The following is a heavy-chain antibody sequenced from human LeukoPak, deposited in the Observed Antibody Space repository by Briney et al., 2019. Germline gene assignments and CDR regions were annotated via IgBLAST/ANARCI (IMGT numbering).Heavy chain of an antibody. CDR2: IYSGGST. CDR3: ARIEWERLGRAFDI. J-gene: IGHJ3*02. CDR1: GFTVSSNY. D-gene: IGHD1-26*01. Sequence: PGGSLRLSCAASGFTVSSNYMSWVRQAPGKGLEWVSVIYSGGSTYYAESVKGRFTISRDNSKNTLYLQMNSLRAEDMAVYYCARIEWERLGRAFDIWGQGIMVTVSS. V-gene: IGHV3-53*01.